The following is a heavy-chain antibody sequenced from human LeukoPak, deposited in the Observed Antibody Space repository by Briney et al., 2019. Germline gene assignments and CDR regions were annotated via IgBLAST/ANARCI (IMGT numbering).Heavy chain of an antibody. CDR2: IKSKTDGGTT. D-gene: IGHD3-10*01. CDR3: TKTYYYGSGSLDY. Sequence: PGGSLRLSCAASGFTFSNAWMSWVRQAPGKGLEWVGRIKSKTDGGTTDYAAPVKGRFTISRDDSKNTLYLQMNSLKTEDTAIYYCTKTYYYGSGSLDYWGQGTLVTVSS. J-gene: IGHJ4*02. V-gene: IGHV3-15*01. CDR1: GFTFSNAW.